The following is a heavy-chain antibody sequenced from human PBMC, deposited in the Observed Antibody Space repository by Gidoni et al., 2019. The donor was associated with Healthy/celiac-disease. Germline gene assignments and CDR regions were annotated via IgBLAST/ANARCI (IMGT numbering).Heavy chain of an antibody. CDR3: ARVAGDIVVVVAATEGAFDI. CDR2: ISYDGSNK. CDR1: GFTFSSYA. D-gene: IGHD2-15*01. V-gene: IGHV3-30-3*01. J-gene: IGHJ3*02. Sequence: QVQLVESGGGVVQPGRSLRLSCAASGFTFSSYAMHWVRQAPGKGLEWVAVISYDGSNKYYADSVKGRFTISRDNSKNTLYLQMNSLRAEDTAVYYCARVAGDIVVVVAATEGAFDIWGQGTMVTVSS.